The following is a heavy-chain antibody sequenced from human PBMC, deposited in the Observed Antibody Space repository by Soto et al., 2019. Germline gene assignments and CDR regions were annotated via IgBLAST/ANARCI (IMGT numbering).Heavy chain of an antibody. J-gene: IGHJ6*02. D-gene: IGHD3-9*01. CDR1: GFTFSSYW. CDR3: ARLNYDILTGAPPYYYYGMDV. V-gene: IGHV3-7*01. CDR2: IKQDGSEK. Sequence: GGSLRLSCAASGFTFSSYWMSWVRQAPGKGLEWVANIKQDGSEKYYVDSVKGRFTISRDNAKNSLYLQMNSLRAEDTAVYYCARLNYDILTGAPPYYYYGMDVWGQGTTVTVSS.